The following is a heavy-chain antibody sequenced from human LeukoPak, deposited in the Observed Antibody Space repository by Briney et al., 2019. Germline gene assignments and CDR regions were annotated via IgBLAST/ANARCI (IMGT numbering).Heavy chain of an antibody. J-gene: IGHJ4*02. CDR3: ARTAAARQPSRYFDY. CDR1: DGSISNSSFY. Sequence: SETLSLTCTVSDGSISNSSFYWGWIRQPPGKGLEWIGNIYYSGNTYYNSSLKSRVTISVDTSKKQFFLNLSSVSAADTAVYFCARTAAARQPSRYFDYWGQGTLVTVSS. V-gene: IGHV4-39*07. CDR2: IYYSGNT. D-gene: IGHD6-13*01.